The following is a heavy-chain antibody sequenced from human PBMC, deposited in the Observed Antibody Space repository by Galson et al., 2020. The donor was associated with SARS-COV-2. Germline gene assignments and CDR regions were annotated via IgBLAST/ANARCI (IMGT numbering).Heavy chain of an antibody. CDR1: GDSIGSNSYY. V-gene: IGHV4-39*02. J-gene: IGHJ4*02. D-gene: IGHD3-22*01. CDR2: IFYSGST. Sequence: SETLCLTCTVSGDSIGSNSYYWGWIRQPPGERLEWIGSIFYSGSTSYNPSLKSRVTISIDTSNNNFSLKLSSVTAADTAVYYCARPSDSSGYYSHFDHWGQGTLVTVSS. CDR3: ARPSDSSGYYSHFDH.